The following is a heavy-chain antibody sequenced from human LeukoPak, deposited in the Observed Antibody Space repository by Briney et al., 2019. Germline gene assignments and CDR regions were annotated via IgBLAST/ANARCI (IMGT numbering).Heavy chain of an antibody. Sequence: GGSLRLSCAASGFTFNSYTMNWVRQAPGKGLEWVSSIRSSGSYVYYANSVKGRFTISRDNAKNSLYLQMNSLRAEDTAVYYCARREMGYYYDSSGYYYDYWGQGTLVTVSS. J-gene: IGHJ4*02. CDR3: ARREMGYYYDSSGYYYDY. V-gene: IGHV3-21*01. D-gene: IGHD3-22*01. CDR2: IRSSGSYV. CDR1: GFTFNSYT.